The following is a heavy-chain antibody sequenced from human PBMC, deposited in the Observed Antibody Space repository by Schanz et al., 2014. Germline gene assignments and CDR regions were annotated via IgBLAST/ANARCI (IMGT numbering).Heavy chain of an antibody. CDR3: ARGNTIFGVVILGWLDP. D-gene: IGHD3-3*01. CDR2: FVPRLRVA. V-gene: IGHV1-69*04. CDR1: GGTLQSYT. Sequence: QVQLVQSGAEVKKPGSSVKVSCKASGGTLQSYTFSWVRQAPGQGLEWMGRFVPRLRVALYAQKFQGRVTITADKSTSTVYMELSSLRSEDTAIYYCARGNTIFGVVILGWLDPWGQGTLVTVSP. J-gene: IGHJ5*02.